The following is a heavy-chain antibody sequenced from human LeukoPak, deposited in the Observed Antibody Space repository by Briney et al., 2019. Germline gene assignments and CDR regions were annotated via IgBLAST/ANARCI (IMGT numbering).Heavy chain of an antibody. CDR1: GFTFSNAW. CDR2: IKSKTDGGTT. J-gene: IGHJ4*02. CDR3: TTEASYYYDSSGYYPLDY. V-gene: IGHV3-15*01. Sequence: GGSLRLSCAASGFTFSNAWMCWVRQAPGKGLEWFGRIKSKTDGGTTDYAAPVKGRFTISRDDSKNTLYLQMNSLKTEDTAVYYCTTEASYYYDSSGYYPLDYWGQGTLVTVSS. D-gene: IGHD3-22*01.